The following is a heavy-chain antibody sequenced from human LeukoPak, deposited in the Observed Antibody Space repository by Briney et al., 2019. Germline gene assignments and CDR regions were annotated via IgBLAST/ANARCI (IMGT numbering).Heavy chain of an antibody. V-gene: IGHV1-24*01. CDR1: GYTLTELS. CDR2: FDPEDGET. J-gene: IGHJ5*02. Sequence: ASVKVPCKVSGYTLTELSMHWVRQAPGKGLEWMGGFDPEDGETIYAQKFQGRVTMTEDTSTDTAYMELSSLRSEDTAVYYCATIKYSYAPYNWFDPWGQGTLVTVSS. CDR3: ATIKYSYAPYNWFDP. D-gene: IGHD5-18*01.